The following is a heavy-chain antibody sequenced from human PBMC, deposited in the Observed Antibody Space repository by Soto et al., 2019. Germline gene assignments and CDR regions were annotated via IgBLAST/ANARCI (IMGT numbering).Heavy chain of an antibody. CDR1: GFTFSSYG. CDR3: VAEVPTYDY. CDR2: ISYDGSNK. J-gene: IGHJ4*02. V-gene: IGHV3-30*03. D-gene: IGHD6-19*01. Sequence: GGSLRLSCAASGFTFSSYGMHWVLRAPGKGLEWVAVISYDGSNKYYADSVKGRFTISRDNSKNTLYLQMNSLRAEDTAVYYCVAEVPTYDYWGQGTLVTVSS.